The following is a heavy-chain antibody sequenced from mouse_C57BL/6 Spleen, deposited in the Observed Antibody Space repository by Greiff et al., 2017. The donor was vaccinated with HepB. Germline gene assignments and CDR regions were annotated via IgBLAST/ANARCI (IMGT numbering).Heavy chain of an antibody. J-gene: IGHJ1*03. CDR1: GIDFSRYW. CDR2: INPDSSTI. Sequence: EVMLVESGGGLVQPGGSLKLSCAASGIDFSRYWMSWVRRAPGKGLEWIGEINPDSSTINYAPSLKDKFIISRDNAKNTLYLQMSKVRSEDTALYYCATGDYGSSYGYFDVWGTGTTVTVSS. V-gene: IGHV4-1*01. D-gene: IGHD1-1*01. CDR3: ATGDYGSSYGYFDV.